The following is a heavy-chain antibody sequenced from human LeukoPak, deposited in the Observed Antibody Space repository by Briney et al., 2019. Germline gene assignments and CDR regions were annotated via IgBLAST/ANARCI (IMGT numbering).Heavy chain of an antibody. J-gene: IGHJ4*02. CDR1: GFAFSNAW. V-gene: IGHV3-15*01. Sequence: GGSLRLSCAASGFAFSNAWMAWVRQAPGKGLEWVGRIRSYSDGGTTDYAAPVNGRFTISRDDSKNTLSLQMNSLKTEDTAVYWCTTEGYSGYDPFDYWGEGTLVTVSS. CDR3: TTEGYSGYDPFDY. CDR2: IRSYSDGGTT. D-gene: IGHD5-12*01.